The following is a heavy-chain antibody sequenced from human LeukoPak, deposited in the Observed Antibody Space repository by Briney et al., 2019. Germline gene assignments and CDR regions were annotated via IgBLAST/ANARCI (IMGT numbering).Heavy chain of an antibody. Sequence: SQTLSLTCSVSGGSISSAGYYWSWIRQHPGKGLEWIGYIYYSGSTYYNPSLKSRVTMSVDTSKNQFSLNLSSVTAADTAVYYCAREGIVATIRYFDYWGQGTPVTVSS. CDR1: GGSISSAGYY. D-gene: IGHD5-12*01. CDR2: IYYSGST. V-gene: IGHV4-31*03. CDR3: AREGIVATIRYFDY. J-gene: IGHJ4*02.